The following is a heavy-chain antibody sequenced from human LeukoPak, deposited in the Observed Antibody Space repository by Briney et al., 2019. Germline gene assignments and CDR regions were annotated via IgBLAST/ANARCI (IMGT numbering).Heavy chain of an antibody. J-gene: IGHJ6*03. CDR3: AGTPYCTTTTCFHRYFMDV. D-gene: IGHD2-8*01. V-gene: IGHV3-74*01. CDR2: ISSDGSLT. Sequence: GGSLRLSCEDSGFAFSTTWMHWVRQVPGKGLVWVSHISSDGSLTHYADSVKGRFTISRDNAKNILYLEMSSLRDDDTAVYYCAGTPYCTTTTCFHRYFMDVWGKGTAVTVSS. CDR1: GFAFSTTW.